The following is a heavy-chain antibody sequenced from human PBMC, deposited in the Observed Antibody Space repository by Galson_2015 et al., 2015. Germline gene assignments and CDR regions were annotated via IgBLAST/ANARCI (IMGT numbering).Heavy chain of an antibody. CDR1: GFTFSSHA. CDR3: AKPWRTGGGVRNGMDV. CDR2: ISGSGGSA. V-gene: IGHV3-23*01. J-gene: IGHJ6*02. D-gene: IGHD1-14*01. Sequence: SLRLSCAASGFTFSSHAMNWVRQAPGKGLEWVSAISGSGGSASYADSVKGRFTISRDNSKNTLDLQMNSLRVEDTAVYYCAKPWRTGGGVRNGMDVWGQGTTVTVSS.